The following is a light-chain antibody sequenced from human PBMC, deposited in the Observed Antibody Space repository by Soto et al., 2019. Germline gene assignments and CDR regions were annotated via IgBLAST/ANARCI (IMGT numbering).Light chain of an antibody. CDR3: QQTNSFPIT. J-gene: IGKJ5*01. V-gene: IGKV1D-12*01. CDR1: QSISSW. CDR2: AAS. Sequence: DIHMTQSPSSVSASLGDRVTITCRASQSISSWLAWYQQKPGKAPKVLIYAASSLQSGVPSRFSGSGSGTDFTLTISSLQPEDFATYYCQQTNSFPITFGQGTRLEIK.